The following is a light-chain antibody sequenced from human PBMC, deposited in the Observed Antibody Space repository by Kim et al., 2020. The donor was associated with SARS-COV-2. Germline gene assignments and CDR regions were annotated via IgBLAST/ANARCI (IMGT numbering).Light chain of an antibody. CDR3: GSYTTSDTRV. J-gene: IGLJ3*02. Sequence: GQSLTISCAGTSSDVGAYNYVSWYQQHPGKAPKLIIYDVTKRPSGVSSRFSGSKSGNTASLTISGLQAEDEADYYCGSYTTSDTRVFGGGTQLTVL. V-gene: IGLV2-14*04. CDR1: SSDVGAYNY. CDR2: DVT.